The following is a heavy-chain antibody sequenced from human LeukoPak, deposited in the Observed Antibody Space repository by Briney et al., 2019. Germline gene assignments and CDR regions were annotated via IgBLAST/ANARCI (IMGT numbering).Heavy chain of an antibody. CDR3: ARQDTAMAPSDY. CDR2: IYYSGST. D-gene: IGHD5-18*01. J-gene: IGHJ4*02. V-gene: IGHV4-39*01. CDR1: GGSISSSSYY. Sequence: SETLPLTCTVSGGSISSSSYYWGWIRQPPGKGLEWIGSIYYSGSTYYNPSLKSRVTISVDTSKNQFSLKLSSVTAADTAVYYCARQDTAMAPSDYWGQGTLVTVSS.